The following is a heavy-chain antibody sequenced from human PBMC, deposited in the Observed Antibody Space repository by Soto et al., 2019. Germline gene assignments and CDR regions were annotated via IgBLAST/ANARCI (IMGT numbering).Heavy chain of an antibody. Sequence: SETLSLTCTVSGGSISSYYWSWIRQPPGKGLEWIGYIYYSGSTNYNPSLKSRVTISVDTSKNQFSLKLSSVTAADTAVYYCARGAGLSMTTVTSSFDYWGQGTLVTVSS. CDR3: ARGAGLSMTTVTSSFDY. CDR1: GGSISSYY. D-gene: IGHD4-17*01. V-gene: IGHV4-59*01. J-gene: IGHJ4*02. CDR2: IYYSGST.